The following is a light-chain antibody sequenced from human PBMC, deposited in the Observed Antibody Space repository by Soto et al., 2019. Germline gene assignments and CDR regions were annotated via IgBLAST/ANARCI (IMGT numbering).Light chain of an antibody. J-gene: IGKJ4*01. V-gene: IGKV4-1*01. Sequence: DIVMTQSPDSLAVSLGERATINCKSSQSVLYSSNNKNYLAWYQQKPGQPPKLLIYWASTRESGVPDRFSGSGSGTDFTLTISSRKAEDVAVYYCQQYYSTPLTFGGGTKVEIK. CDR2: WAS. CDR3: QQYYSTPLT. CDR1: QSVLYSSNNKNY.